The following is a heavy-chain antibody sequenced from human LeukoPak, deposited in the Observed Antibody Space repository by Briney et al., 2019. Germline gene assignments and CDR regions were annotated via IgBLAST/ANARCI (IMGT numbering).Heavy chain of an antibody. CDR2: TYYRSKWYN. CDR1: GDSVSSNSAA. V-gene: IGHV6-1*01. CDR3: ARGAVAGLAD. D-gene: IGHD6-19*01. J-gene: IGHJ4*02. Sequence: SQTLSLTCAISGDSVSSNSAAWNWFRQSPSRGLEWLGRTYYRSKWYNDYAVSVKSRITINPDTSKNQFSLHLTSVTPEDTAVYYCARGAVAGLADWDQGTLVTVSS.